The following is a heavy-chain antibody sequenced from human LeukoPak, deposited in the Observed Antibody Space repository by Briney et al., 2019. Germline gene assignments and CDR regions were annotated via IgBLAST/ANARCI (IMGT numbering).Heavy chain of an antibody. J-gene: IGHJ5*02. CDR1: GFTFSSYA. Sequence: VGSLRLSCAASGFTFSSYAMSWVREAPGTGLEWVSSLSDTGASTYYADSVKGRVTISRDNSKNTLYLLMDRLRAEDTAIYYCTKGLRFGEPSGFDPWGQGTLVTVSS. CDR2: LSDTGAST. V-gene: IGHV3-23*01. CDR3: TKGLRFGEPSGFDP. D-gene: IGHD3-16*01.